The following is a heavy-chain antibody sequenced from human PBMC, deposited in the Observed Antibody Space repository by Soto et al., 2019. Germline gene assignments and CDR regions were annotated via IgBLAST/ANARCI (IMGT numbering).Heavy chain of an antibody. V-gene: IGHV3-73*01. J-gene: IGHJ6*03. Sequence: EVQLVESGGGLVQPGGSLKLSCAASGFTFSDSAMHWVRQASGKGLEWVGRIRSKANSYATEYAASVKGRFTISRDDTKNTAYLQMNSLKTEDTAVYYCTRRELERWYYYYMDVWGKGTTVTVSS. D-gene: IGHD1-1*01. CDR1: GFTFSDSA. CDR2: IRSKANSYAT. CDR3: TRRELERWYYYYMDV.